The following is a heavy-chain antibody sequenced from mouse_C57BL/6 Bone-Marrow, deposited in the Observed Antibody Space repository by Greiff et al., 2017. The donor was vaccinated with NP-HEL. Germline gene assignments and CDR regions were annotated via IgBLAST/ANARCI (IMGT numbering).Heavy chain of an antibody. V-gene: IGHV1-64*01. CDR3: ARLKEYLCFDY. J-gene: IGHJ2*01. D-gene: IGHD5-1*01. CDR1: GYTFTSYW. CDR2: IHPNSGST. Sequence: QVQLQQPGAELVKPGASVKLSCKASGYTFTSYWMHWVKQRPGQGLEWIGMIHPNSGSTNYNEKFKSKATLTVDKSSSTAYMQLSSLTSEDSAVYYCARLKEYLCFDYWGQGTTLTVSS.